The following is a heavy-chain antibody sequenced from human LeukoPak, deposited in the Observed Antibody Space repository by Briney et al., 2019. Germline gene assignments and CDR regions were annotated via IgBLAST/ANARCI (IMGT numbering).Heavy chain of an antibody. CDR3: ARGGYDILTGYDHYYGMHV. Sequence: ASVKVSCKASGYTFTGYYMHWVRQAPGQGLEWMGWINPNSGGTNYAQKFQGRVTMTRDTSISTAYMELSRLRSDDTAVYYCARGGYDILTGYDHYYGMHVWGQGTTVTVSS. CDR1: GYTFTGYY. J-gene: IGHJ6*02. CDR2: INPNSGGT. D-gene: IGHD3-9*01. V-gene: IGHV1-2*02.